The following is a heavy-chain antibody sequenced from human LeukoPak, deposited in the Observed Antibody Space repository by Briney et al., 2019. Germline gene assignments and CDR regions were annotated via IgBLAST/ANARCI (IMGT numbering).Heavy chain of an antibody. J-gene: IGHJ4*02. D-gene: IGHD3-3*01. CDR1: GFTFSSYA. CDR2: ISGSGGST. CDR3: AKDYDFWSGYPYYFDY. Sequence: GGSLRLSCAASGFTFSSYAMSWVRQAPGKGLEWVSAISGSGGSTYYADSVKGRFTISRDNSKNTLYLQMNGLRAEDTAVDYCAKDYDFWSGYPYYFDYWGQGTLVTVSS. V-gene: IGHV3-23*01.